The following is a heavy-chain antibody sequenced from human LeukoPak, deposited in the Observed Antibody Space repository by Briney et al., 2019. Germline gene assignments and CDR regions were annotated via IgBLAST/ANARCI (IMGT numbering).Heavy chain of an antibody. CDR2: ISGSGGST. CDR3: AKDGIVWELLYYFDY. Sequence: GGSLRLSCAASGFTFSSYAMSWVRQAPGKGLEWVSAISGSGGSTYYADSVKGRFTISRDNSKNTLYLQMNSLRAEDTAVYYCAKDGIVWELLYYFDYWGQGTLVTVSS. J-gene: IGHJ4*02. CDR1: GFTFSSYA. D-gene: IGHD1-26*01. V-gene: IGHV3-23*01.